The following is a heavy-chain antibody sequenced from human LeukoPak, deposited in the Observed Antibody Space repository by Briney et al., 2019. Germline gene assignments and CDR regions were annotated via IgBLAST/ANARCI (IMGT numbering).Heavy chain of an antibody. D-gene: IGHD2-2*01. CDR1: GFTFSNYA. Sequence: PGGSLRLSCAASGFTFSNYAMSWVRQAPGKGLEWVSSINGDSNYIYYADSVKGRFTISRDNAKNSLFLQLNSLRAEDTAVYYCARLVCTGTTSCYGRYYFDYWGQGTLVTVPS. CDR3: ARLVCTGTTSCYGRYYFDY. V-gene: IGHV3-21*01. J-gene: IGHJ4*02. CDR2: INGDSNYI.